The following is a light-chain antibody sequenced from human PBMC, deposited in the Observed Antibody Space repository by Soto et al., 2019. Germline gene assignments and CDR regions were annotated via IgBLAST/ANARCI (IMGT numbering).Light chain of an antibody. CDR1: QGIRNN. CDR2: DAS. V-gene: IGKV1-16*01. Sequence: DIQMTQSPSSLSATVGDRVTITCRASQGIRNNLAWFQQKPGKAPKPLIYDASSLRSGVPERFSGSGSGTDFTLTIISLQPEDLATYYCQQYTSYPLTFGRGTKVEIK. CDR3: QQYTSYPLT. J-gene: IGKJ1*01.